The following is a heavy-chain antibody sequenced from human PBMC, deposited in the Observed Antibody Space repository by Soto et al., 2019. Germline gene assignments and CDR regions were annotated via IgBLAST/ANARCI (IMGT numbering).Heavy chain of an antibody. CDR2: VYYTGST. CDR1: GASISGSY. V-gene: IGHV4-59*12. J-gene: IGHJ4*02. D-gene: IGHD1-1*01. Sequence: ETLARSGRGSGASISGSYWSWIRQSPGKGLEWLGYVYYTGSTNYSPSLRSRLTMSVDTSKSQFSLRLSSVTAADTAVYYCARATGTLRSRNCDYWGQGSLVTVYS. CDR3: ARATGTLRSRNCDY.